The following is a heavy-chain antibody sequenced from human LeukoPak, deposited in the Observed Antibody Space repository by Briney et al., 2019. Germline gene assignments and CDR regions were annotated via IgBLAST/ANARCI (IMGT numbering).Heavy chain of an antibody. D-gene: IGHD2-21*01. J-gene: IGHJ2*01. V-gene: IGHV3-53*01. CDR3: AKDLFLWYFDL. CDR2: IYSGGST. CDR1: GFTVSSNY. Sequence: GGSLRLSCAASGFTVSSNYMSWVRQAPGKGLEWVSVIYSGGSTYYADFVKGRFTISRDNSKNTLYLQMNSLRAEDTAVYYCAKDLFLWYFDLWGRGTLVTVSS.